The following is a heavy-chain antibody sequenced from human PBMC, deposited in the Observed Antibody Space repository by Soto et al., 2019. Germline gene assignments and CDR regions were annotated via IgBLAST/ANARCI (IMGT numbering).Heavy chain of an antibody. CDR1: GFTFSSYS. CDR3: ARVLWRLLPRIDYYYYGMDV. Sequence: NPGGSLRLSCAASGFTFSSYSMNWVRQAPGKGLEWVSSISSSGSYIYYADSVKGRFTISRDNAKNSLYLQMNSLRAEDTAVYYCARVLWRLLPRIDYYYYGMDVWGQGTTVTVSS. V-gene: IGHV3-21*01. J-gene: IGHJ6*02. CDR2: ISSSGSYI. D-gene: IGHD2-15*01.